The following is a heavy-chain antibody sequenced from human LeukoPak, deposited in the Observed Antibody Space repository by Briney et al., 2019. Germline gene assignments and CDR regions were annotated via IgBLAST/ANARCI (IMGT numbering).Heavy chain of an antibody. CDR3: AREGETVVPAATTWFDP. CDR1: GGSFSGYY. CDR2: INHSGST. D-gene: IGHD2-2*01. Sequence: SETLSPTCAVYGGSFSGYYWSWIRQPPGKGLEWIGEINHSGSTNYNPSLKSRVTISVDTSKNQFSLKLSSVTAADTAVYYCAREGETVVPAATTWFDPWGQGTLVTVSS. V-gene: IGHV4-34*01. J-gene: IGHJ5*02.